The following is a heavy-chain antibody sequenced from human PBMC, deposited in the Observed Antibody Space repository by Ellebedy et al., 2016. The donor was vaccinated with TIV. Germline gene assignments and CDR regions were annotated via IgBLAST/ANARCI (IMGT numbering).Heavy chain of an antibody. Sequence: GSLRLXXTVSGGSISSDNYHWGWIRQPPGKGLEWIGSIYYSGSTYYNLSLKSRVTISVGTSKKQFSLKLGSVTAADTAVYYCARLQHYYDSSGHRYYFDSWGQGTLVTVSS. V-gene: IGHV4-39*01. CDR3: ARLQHYYDSSGHRYYFDS. CDR1: GGSISSDNYH. J-gene: IGHJ4*02. D-gene: IGHD3-22*01. CDR2: IYYSGST.